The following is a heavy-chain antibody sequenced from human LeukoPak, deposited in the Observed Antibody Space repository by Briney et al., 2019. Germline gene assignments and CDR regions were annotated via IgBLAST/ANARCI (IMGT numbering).Heavy chain of an antibody. J-gene: IGHJ4*02. CDR1: GFTFSSYW. D-gene: IGHD3-9*01. Sequence: GGSLRLSCAASGFTFSSYWMSWVRQAPGKGLEWVANIKQDGSKKYYVDSVKGRFTISRDNSKNSLYLQMNSLRAEDTAVYYCARVMGLRYAANDYWGQGTLVTVSS. CDR2: IKQDGSKK. CDR3: ARVMGLRYAANDY. V-gene: IGHV3-7*01.